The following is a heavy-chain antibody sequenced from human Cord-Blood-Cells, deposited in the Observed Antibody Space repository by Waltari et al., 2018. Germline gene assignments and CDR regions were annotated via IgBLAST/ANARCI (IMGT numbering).Heavy chain of an antibody. CDR1: GGTFSSYA. V-gene: IGHV1-69*01. CDR2: IIPIFGTA. D-gene: IGHD3-16*01. J-gene: IGHJ6*02. Sequence: QVQLVQSGAEVKKPGSSVKVSCKASGGTFSSYALSWVRPAPGQGLEWIGGIIPIFGTANYAQKFQGRVTITADESTSTAYMELSSLRSEDTAVYYCARARGGSYYYYYGMDVWGQGTTVTVSS. CDR3: ARARGGSYYYYYGMDV.